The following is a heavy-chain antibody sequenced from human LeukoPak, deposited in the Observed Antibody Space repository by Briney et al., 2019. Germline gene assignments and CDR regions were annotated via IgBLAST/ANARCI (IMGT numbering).Heavy chain of an antibody. CDR2: INPNNGGT. CDR3: ARDYSDSSGQGTFDI. J-gene: IGHJ3*02. CDR1: GYTFTGHF. V-gene: IGHV1-2*02. Sequence: ASVKVSCKASGYTFTGHFMHWVRQAPGQGLEWMGWINPNNGGTNFAQKFQGRVTLTRDTSISTMYMEPSRLRSDDTAVYYCARDYSDSSGQGTFDIWGQGTMVTVSS. D-gene: IGHD3-22*01.